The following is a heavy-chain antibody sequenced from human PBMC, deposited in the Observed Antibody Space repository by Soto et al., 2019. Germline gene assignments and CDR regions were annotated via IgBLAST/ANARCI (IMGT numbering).Heavy chain of an antibody. D-gene: IGHD5-18*01. J-gene: IGHJ4*02. V-gene: IGHV3-9*01. CDR2: ISWNSGSI. CDR3: AIYMGGYSYGPLDY. Sequence: GGSLRLSCAASGFTFDDYAMHWVRQAPGKGLEWVSGISWNSGSIGYADSVKGRFTISRDNDKNSLYLQMNSLRAEDTALYYCAIYMGGYSYGPLDYWGQXTLVTVSA. CDR1: GFTFDDYA.